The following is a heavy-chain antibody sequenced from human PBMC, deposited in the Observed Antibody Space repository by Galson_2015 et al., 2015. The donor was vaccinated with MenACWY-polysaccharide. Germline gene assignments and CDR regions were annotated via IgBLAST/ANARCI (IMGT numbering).Heavy chain of an antibody. D-gene: IGHD3-10*01. V-gene: IGHV4-39*01. CDR3: ARPQGGFGPSWFDP. CDR2: IYYSGST. J-gene: IGHJ5*02. CDR1: GGSLSGSGNF. Sequence: ETLSLTCTVSGGSLSGSGNFWAWVRQPPGKGLEWIGSIYYSGSTYYNPSLKSRVTISVDTSKNQFSLRLSSVTAADTAVYYCARPQGGFGPSWFDPWGQGTLVTVSS.